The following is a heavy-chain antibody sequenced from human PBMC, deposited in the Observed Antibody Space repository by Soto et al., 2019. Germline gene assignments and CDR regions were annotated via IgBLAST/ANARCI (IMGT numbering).Heavy chain of an antibody. J-gene: IGHJ3*02. CDR3: ARVRRSSSWVWAFDI. CDR2: IYYSGST. D-gene: IGHD6-6*01. CDR1: GGSISSYY. Sequence: SETLSLTCTVSGGSISSYYWSWIRQPPGKGLEWIGYIYYSGSTNYNPSLKSRVTISVDTSKNQFSLKLSSVTAADTAVYYCARVRRSSSWVWAFDIWDQGTMVTVAS. V-gene: IGHV4-59*01.